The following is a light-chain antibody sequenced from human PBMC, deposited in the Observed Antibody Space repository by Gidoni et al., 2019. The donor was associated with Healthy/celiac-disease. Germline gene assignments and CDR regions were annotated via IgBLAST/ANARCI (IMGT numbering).Light chain of an antibody. CDR2: PAP. V-gene: IGKV1-8*01. Sequence: AIRMTQSPSSFSASTGDRVTIICRASQGISSYLAWYQQKPGKAPKLLIYPAPTLQGWVSSRFSGSGSGTDFTLTISCLQSEDFATYYCQQYYSYVWTFGQGTKVEIK. J-gene: IGKJ1*01. CDR3: QQYYSYVWT. CDR1: QGISSY.